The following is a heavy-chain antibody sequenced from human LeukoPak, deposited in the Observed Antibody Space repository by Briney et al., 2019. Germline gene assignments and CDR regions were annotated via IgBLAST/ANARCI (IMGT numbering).Heavy chain of an antibody. Sequence: GGSLRLSCAASGFTFSSYGMHWVRQAPGKGLEWVAFIRYDGGNKYYADSVKGRFTISRDNSKNTLYLQMNSLRAEDTAVYYCAKDRAAAGVNYFDYWGQGTLVTVSS. CDR1: GFTFSSYG. J-gene: IGHJ4*02. V-gene: IGHV3-30*02. CDR3: AKDRAAAGVNYFDY. CDR2: IRYDGGNK. D-gene: IGHD6-13*01.